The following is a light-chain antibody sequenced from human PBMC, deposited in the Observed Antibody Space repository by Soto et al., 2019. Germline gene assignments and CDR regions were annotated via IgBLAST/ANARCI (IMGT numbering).Light chain of an antibody. CDR3: EQYDSYTLT. V-gene: IGKV1-16*02. CDR1: QDVSNS. CDR2: DSS. J-gene: IGKJ4*01. Sequence: DFQMTPSPSSLSASVGDRVTITCRASQDVSNSLAWFQQRPGKAPKSLIFDSSILQTGGTSKFSGSGSVTDFTLTITSSQTDAFAQSDCEQYDSYTLTFGGGTKVEIK.